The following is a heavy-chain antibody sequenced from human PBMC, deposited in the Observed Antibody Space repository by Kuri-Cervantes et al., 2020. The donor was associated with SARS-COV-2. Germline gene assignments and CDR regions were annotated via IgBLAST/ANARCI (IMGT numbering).Heavy chain of an antibody. Sequence: GESLKISCAASGFTFSSYAMSWVRQAPGKGLEWVSATNGGGTYTYYADSVKGRFTISRDNSKNTLYLQMNSLRAEDTAVYYCARAWGGSYLVGFDYWGQGTLVTVSS. D-gene: IGHD1-26*01. CDR2: TNGGGTYT. CDR1: GFTFSSYA. CDR3: ARAWGGSYLVGFDY. V-gene: IGHV3-23*01. J-gene: IGHJ4*02.